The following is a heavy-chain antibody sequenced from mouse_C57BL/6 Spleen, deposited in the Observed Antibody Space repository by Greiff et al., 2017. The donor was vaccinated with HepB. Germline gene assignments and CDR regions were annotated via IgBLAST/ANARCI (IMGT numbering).Heavy chain of an antibody. Sequence: VQLKESGPGLVKPSQSLSLTCSVTGYSITSGYYWNWIRQFPGNKLEWMGYISYDGSNNYNPSLKNRISITRDTSKNQFFLKLNSVTTEDTATYYCASGGYFYAMDYWGQGTSVTVSS. D-gene: IGHD2-3*01. CDR3: ASGGYFYAMDY. CDR2: ISYDGSN. J-gene: IGHJ4*01. V-gene: IGHV3-6*01. CDR1: GYSITSGYY.